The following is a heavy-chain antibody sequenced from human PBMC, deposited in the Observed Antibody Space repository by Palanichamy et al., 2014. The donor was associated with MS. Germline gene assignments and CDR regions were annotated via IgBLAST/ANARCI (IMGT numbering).Heavy chain of an antibody. D-gene: IGHD3-22*01. V-gene: IGHV3-53*01. CDR1: GFTVSSNY. CDR3: ARRLPQYDDSSGYREPFDY. J-gene: IGHJ4*02. Sequence: EVQLVESGGGLIQPGGSLRLSCAASGFTVSSNYMSWVRQAPGKGLEWVSVIYSGGSTYYADSVKGRFTISRDNSKNTLYLQMNSLRAEDTAVYYCARRLPQYDDSSGYREPFDYWGQGTLVTVSS. CDR2: IYSGGST.